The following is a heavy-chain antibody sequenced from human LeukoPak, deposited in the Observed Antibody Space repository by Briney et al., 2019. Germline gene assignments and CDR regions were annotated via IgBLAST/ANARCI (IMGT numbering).Heavy chain of an antibody. D-gene: IGHD4-17*01. CDR2: TYRGGTT. Sequence: GGSLRLSCAASGFSVSDNHMTWVRQAPGKGLEWVSVTYRGGTTYYAGFVNDRFTSSRDNSKNTLDLQMNSLRDDDTAVYYCARESPTTVTSFDHWGQGTLVTVSS. J-gene: IGHJ4*02. CDR1: GFSVSDNH. CDR3: ARESPTTVTSFDH. V-gene: IGHV3-66*01.